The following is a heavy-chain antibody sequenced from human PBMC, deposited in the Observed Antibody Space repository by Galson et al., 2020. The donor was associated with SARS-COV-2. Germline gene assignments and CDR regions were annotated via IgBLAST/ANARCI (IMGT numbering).Heavy chain of an antibody. CDR3: AKDLSRLRFVGWVMRGAMDV. Sequence: TGGSLRLSCAASGFTFSNYAMTWVRQAPGKGLEWVSAISGGGRSTYYADSVKGRFTISRDKSKKTLYLQMSSLRAEDTAVYYCAKDLSRLRFVGWVMRGAMDVWCQGTTVTVSS. V-gene: IGHV3-23*01. CDR2: ISGGGRST. D-gene: IGHD3-3*01. CDR1: GFTFSNYA. J-gene: IGHJ6*02.